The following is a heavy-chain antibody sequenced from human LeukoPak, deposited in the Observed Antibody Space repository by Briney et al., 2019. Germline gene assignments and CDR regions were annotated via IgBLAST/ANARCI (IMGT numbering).Heavy chain of an antibody. CDR1: GGSIGTNSDY. CDR3: ARILNYYDTSGPIFDY. CDR2: IYYTGST. Sequence: SETLSLTCTVSGGSIGTNSDYWGWIRQPPGKGLEWIASIYYTGSTYYNPSLKSRVTISIEASKSQFSLELSSVTAADTAVYFCARILNYYDTSGPIFDYWGQGTLVTVSS. J-gene: IGHJ4*02. V-gene: IGHV4-39*07. D-gene: IGHD3-22*01.